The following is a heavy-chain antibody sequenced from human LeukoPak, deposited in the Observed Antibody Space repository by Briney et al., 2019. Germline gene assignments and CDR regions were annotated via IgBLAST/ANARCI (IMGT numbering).Heavy chain of an antibody. CDR2: VNTNTGNP. Sequence: ASVKVSCKASGYTFTRNTINWVRQAPGQGLEWMGWVNTNTGNPTYAQGFTGRFVFSSDTSVSTAYLLIGSLKAEDTAVYYCVTNFDSSGYFGYWGQGTLVTVSS. D-gene: IGHD3-22*01. V-gene: IGHV7-4-1*01. J-gene: IGHJ4*02. CDR1: GYTFTRNT. CDR3: VTNFDSSGYFGY.